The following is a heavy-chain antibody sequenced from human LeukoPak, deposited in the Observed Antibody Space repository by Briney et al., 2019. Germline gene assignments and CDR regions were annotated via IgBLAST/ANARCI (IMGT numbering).Heavy chain of an antibody. D-gene: IGHD3-22*01. J-gene: IGHJ5*02. CDR3: ARGLMYSDSSGFYYSLGSSNWFDP. V-gene: IGHV4-30-2*01. CDR2: ISHSGST. Sequence: SETLSLTCTVSGGSINSGDYSWSWIRQPPGKGLEWIGHISHSGSTYYNPSLKSRVTISVDTSKNQFSLRLSSVTAADTAVYFCARGLMYSDSSGFYYSLGSSNWFDPWGQGTLVTVSS. CDR1: GGSINSGDYS.